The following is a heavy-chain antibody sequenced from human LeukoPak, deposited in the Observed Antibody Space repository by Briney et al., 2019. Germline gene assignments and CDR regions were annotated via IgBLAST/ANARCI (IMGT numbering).Heavy chain of an antibody. Sequence: PSETLSLTCTVSGGSISSSSYYWGWIRQPPGKGLEWIGSIYYSGSTYYNPSLKSRVTISVDTSKNQFSLKLSSVTAADTAVYYRARHGVTIFGVVIPTKYLLSAFDPWGQGTLVTVSS. CDR3: ARHGVTIFGVVIPTKYLLSAFDP. J-gene: IGHJ5*02. V-gene: IGHV4-39*01. CDR2: IYYSGST. CDR1: GGSISSSSYY. D-gene: IGHD3-3*01.